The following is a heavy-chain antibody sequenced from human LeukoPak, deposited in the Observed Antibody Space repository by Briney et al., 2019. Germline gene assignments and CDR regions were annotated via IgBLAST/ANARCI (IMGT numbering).Heavy chain of an antibody. CDR2: IYYSGST. CDR1: GGSISSGSYY. Sequence: SETLSLTCTVSGGSISSGSYYWSWIRQPPGKGLEWIGYIYYSGSTNYNPSLKSRVTISVDTSKNQFSLKLSSVTAADTAVYFCARSGWGSSWYYFDSWGQGTLVTVSS. J-gene: IGHJ4*02. D-gene: IGHD6-13*01. CDR3: ARSGWGSSWYYFDS. V-gene: IGHV4-61*01.